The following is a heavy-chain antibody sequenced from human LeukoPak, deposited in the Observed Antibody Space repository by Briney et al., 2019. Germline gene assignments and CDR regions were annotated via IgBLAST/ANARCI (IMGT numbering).Heavy chain of an antibody. V-gene: IGHV3-23*01. Sequence: PGGSLRLSRAAPGFTFRDFAMSWVRQAPGKGLEWVSAISGDADSTYYADSLKGRFTISRDNSKNMLYLQMNSLRAADTATYFCVKDAPLPFDFWGQGALVIVSS. CDR1: GFTFRDFA. J-gene: IGHJ4*02. CDR2: ISGDADST. CDR3: VKDAPLPFDF.